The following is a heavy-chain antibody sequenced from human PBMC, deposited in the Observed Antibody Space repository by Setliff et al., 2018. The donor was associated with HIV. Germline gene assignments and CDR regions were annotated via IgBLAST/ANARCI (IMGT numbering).Heavy chain of an antibody. D-gene: IGHD2-2*01. J-gene: IGHJ4*02. CDR1: GFNFADYG. CDR3: TRDDPHGYCSITTCPYLYDY. V-gene: IGHV3-49*03. Sequence: PGGSLRLSCTGSGFNFADYGISWFRQAPGKGLEWVSFIRSKAHGGTIEYAASVKGRFTISRDDSKTIAYLQMSSLKTEDTAVYFCTRDDPHGYCSITTCPYLYDYWGRVTLVTVSS. CDR2: IRSKAHGGTI.